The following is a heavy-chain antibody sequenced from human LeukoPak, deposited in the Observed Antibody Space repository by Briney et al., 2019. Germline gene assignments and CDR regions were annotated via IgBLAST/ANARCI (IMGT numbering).Heavy chain of an antibody. J-gene: IGHJ3*02. V-gene: IGHV3-30*02. Sequence: GSLRPSCAASGFTFSSYGMHWVRQAPGKGLEWVAFIRYDGSNKYYADSVKGRFTISRDNSKNTLYLQMNSLRAEDTAVYYCAKDYGDYTTTLDAFDIWGQGTMVTVSS. CDR1: GFTFSSYG. CDR2: IRYDGSNK. CDR3: AKDYGDYTTTLDAFDI. D-gene: IGHD4-17*01.